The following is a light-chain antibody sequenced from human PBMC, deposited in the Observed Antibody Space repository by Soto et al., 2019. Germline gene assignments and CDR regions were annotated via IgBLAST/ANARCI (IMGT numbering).Light chain of an antibody. CDR3: QQYYNWPQLT. J-gene: IGKJ4*01. CDR1: QSVTSS. Sequence: EIVVTQSPATLSVSPGETATLSCRVSQSVTSSLAWYQQKPGQAPRLLISGAYTRATGIPARFSGSGSGTEFTLTISGLQSEDFAVYNCQQYYNWPQLTFGGGTRVEIE. V-gene: IGKV3-15*01. CDR2: GAY.